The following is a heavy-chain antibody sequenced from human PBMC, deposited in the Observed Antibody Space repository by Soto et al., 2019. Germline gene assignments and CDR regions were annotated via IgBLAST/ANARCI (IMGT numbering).Heavy chain of an antibody. CDR3: AKGPTPSAVSDDY. J-gene: IGHJ4*02. V-gene: IGHV3-23*01. CDR1: GFTFSSYA. Sequence: PGGSLRLSCAASGFTFSSYAMGWVRQAPGKGLGWVSAISGSGGSTYYADSVKGRFTISRDNSKNTLYLQMNSLRAEDTAVYYCAKGPTPSAVSDDYWGQGTLVTVSS. CDR2: ISGSGGST.